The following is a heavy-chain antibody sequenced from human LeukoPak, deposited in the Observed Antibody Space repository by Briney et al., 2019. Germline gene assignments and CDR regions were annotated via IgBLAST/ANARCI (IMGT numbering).Heavy chain of an antibody. CDR2: ISSSGSTI. V-gene: IGHV3-48*03. Sequence: PGGSLRLSCAASGFTFSSYEMNWVRQAPGKGLEWVSYISSSGSTIYYADSVKGRFTISRDNAKNSLYLQMNSLRAEDTAVYYCAKDDAVVVTAIVDYWGQGTLVTVSS. CDR3: AKDDAVVVTAIVDY. J-gene: IGHJ4*02. CDR1: GFTFSSYE. D-gene: IGHD2-21*02.